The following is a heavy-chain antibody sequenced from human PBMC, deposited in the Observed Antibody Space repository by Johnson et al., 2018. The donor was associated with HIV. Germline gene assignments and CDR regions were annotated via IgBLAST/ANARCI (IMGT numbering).Heavy chain of an antibody. Sequence: QVQLVESGGGVVQPGGSLRLSCAASGFTFSSYGMHWVRQAPGKGLEWVAFIRYDGSNKYYADSVKGRFTISRDNSKNTLYLQMNSLRAEDTAVYYCAKGRGEATTYDDAVDIWGQGTMVTVSS. CDR3: AKGRGEATTYDDAVDI. CDR1: GFTFSSYG. CDR2: IRYDGSNK. D-gene: IGHD1-26*01. J-gene: IGHJ3*02. V-gene: IGHV3-30*02.